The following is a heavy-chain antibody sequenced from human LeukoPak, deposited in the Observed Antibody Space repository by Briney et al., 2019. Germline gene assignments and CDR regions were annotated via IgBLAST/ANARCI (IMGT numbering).Heavy chain of an antibody. D-gene: IGHD6-13*01. CDR3: ARFSGSTWGFDL. Sequence: SETLSLTCTVSGGSISGYYWNWIRQTPGQGLEWIAYIHYSGSTNYNPSLKSRVTISMDTSKSQFSLKLTSVTAADTAVYYCARFSGSTWGFDLWGQGTLFTVSS. V-gene: IGHV4-59*08. CDR2: IHYSGST. CDR1: GGSISGYY. J-gene: IGHJ4*02.